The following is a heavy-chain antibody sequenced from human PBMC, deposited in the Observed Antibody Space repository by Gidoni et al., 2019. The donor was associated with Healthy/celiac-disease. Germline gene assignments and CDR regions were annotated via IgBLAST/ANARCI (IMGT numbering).Heavy chain of an antibody. CDR1: GGTFSSYA. D-gene: IGHD6-13*01. J-gene: IGHJ6*03. CDR2: IIPIFGTA. CDR3: ARVFGSSPYYYYYYMDV. V-gene: IGHV1-69*06. Sequence: QVQLVQSGAAVTKPGSSVKVSCKASGGTFSSYAISWGRQAPGQGLEWMGGIIPIFGTANYAQKFQGRVTITADKSTSTAYMELSSLRSEDTAVYYCARVFGSSPYYYYYYMDVWGKGTTVTVSS.